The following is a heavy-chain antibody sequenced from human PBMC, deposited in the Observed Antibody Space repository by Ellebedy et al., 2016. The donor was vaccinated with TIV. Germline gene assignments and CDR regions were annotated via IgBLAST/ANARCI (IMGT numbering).Heavy chain of an antibody. Sequence: PGGSLRLSCTASGFPFTNAWMTWVRQGPGKGLEWVGRIKSNTVGATRDYAAPVKGRFTISMDDSKRTLFLQMNSLNAEDTAVYYCTTGSSRGYWGQGTLVTVSS. V-gene: IGHV3-15*01. D-gene: IGHD6-13*01. CDR2: IKSNTVGATR. J-gene: IGHJ4*02. CDR1: GFPFTNAW. CDR3: TTGSSRGY.